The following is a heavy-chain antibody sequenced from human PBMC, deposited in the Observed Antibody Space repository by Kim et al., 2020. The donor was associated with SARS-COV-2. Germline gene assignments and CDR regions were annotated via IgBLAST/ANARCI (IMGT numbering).Heavy chain of an antibody. Sequence: PVKGRFTISRDDSKTTLYLQMNSLKTEDTAVYYCTTDLGWGSYYYYGMDVWGQGTTVTVSS. J-gene: IGHJ6*02. D-gene: IGHD3-16*01. V-gene: IGHV3-15*01. CDR3: TTDLGWGSYYYYGMDV.